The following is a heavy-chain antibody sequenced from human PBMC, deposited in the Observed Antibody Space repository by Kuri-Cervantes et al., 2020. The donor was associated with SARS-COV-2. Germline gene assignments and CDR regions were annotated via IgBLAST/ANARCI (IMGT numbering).Heavy chain of an antibody. V-gene: IGHV3-23*01. J-gene: IGHJ4*02. Sequence: GGSLRLSCAASGFTFSSYAMSWVRQAPGKGLEWVSAISGSGGSTYYADSVKGRFTISRDNSKNTLCLQMNSLRAEDTAVYYCAKDHQYYYDSSGYYYFGYWGQGTLVTVSS. CDR3: AKDHQYYYDSSGYYYFGY. CDR2: ISGSGGST. CDR1: GFTFSSYA. D-gene: IGHD3-22*01.